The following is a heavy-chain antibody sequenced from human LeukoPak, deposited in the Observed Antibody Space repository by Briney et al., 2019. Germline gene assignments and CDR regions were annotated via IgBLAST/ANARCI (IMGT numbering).Heavy chain of an antibody. V-gene: IGHV4-59*01. D-gene: IGHD1-14*01. CDR2: IYYSGST. Sequence: SETLSLTCTVSGGSISRYYWSWIRQPPGKGLEWIGYIYYSGSTNYNPSLKSRVTISVDTSKNQFSLKLSSVTAADTAVYYCARRPSLLDTGAHGPSQAFDIWGQGTMVTVSS. J-gene: IGHJ3*02. CDR3: ARRPSLLDTGAHGPSQAFDI. CDR1: GGSISRYY.